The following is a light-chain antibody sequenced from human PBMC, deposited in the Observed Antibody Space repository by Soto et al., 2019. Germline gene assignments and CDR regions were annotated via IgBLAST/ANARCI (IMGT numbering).Light chain of an antibody. V-gene: IGKV3-15*01. J-gene: IGKJ2*01. CDR3: QQYNNWPPYT. CDR2: GAS. CDR1: QSISSN. Sequence: EIVKTQSPATLSVSPGERATLGCRASQSISSNLAWYQQKPGQAPRLLIYGASTRATGISARFSGRGSGTEFTLTITNLQSEDFAVYYCQQYNNWPPYTFGQGTKLEIK.